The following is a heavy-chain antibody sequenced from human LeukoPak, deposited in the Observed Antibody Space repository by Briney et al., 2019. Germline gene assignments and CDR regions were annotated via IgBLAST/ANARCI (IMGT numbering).Heavy chain of an antibody. J-gene: IGHJ4*02. D-gene: IGHD2-21*01. CDR2: IYYTGAT. Sequence: PSETLSLTCTVSGGSISGDYWSWIRQPPGKGLEWVAYIYYTGATNYNPSLKSRATVSVDTSKNQFSLRLSSVTAADTAVYYCARLQCDSTAIFDYWGQGTLVSVSS. CDR1: GGSISGDY. V-gene: IGHV4-59*01. CDR3: ARLQCDSTAIFDY.